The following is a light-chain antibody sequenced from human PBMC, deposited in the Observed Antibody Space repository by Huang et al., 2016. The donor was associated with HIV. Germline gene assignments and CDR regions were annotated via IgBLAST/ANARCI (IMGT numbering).Light chain of an antibody. CDR2: DAS. J-gene: IGKJ4*01. Sequence: EIVMTQSPATLSVSPGESATLSCRASQTVSSNLAWYQQKPGQAPRLRIYDASTRATGTPARFSGTGSGTEFTLTVSSLQSEDFAIYYCQQYDSWPPAPSFGGGTKVEIK. V-gene: IGKV3-15*01. CDR3: QQYDSWPPAPS. CDR1: QTVSSN.